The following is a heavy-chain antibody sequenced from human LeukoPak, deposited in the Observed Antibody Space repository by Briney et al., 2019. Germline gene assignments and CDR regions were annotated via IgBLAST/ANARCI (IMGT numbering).Heavy chain of an antibody. D-gene: IGHD4-11*01. V-gene: IGHV4-34*01. CDR2: ISHDEGT. Sequence: SETLSLTCGIYAESFIDYHLNWIRQPPGKGLEWIGEISHDEGTNYNPSLKSRVTISVDMSNYQFSLKLTSVTAADAAVYYCARGPDCSKAGYWGPGTLVTVSS. J-gene: IGHJ4*02. CDR3: ARGPDCSKAGY. CDR1: AESFIDYH.